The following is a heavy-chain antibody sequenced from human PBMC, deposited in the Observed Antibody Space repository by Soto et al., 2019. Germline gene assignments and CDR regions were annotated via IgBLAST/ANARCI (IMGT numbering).Heavy chain of an antibody. V-gene: IGHV4-59*11. CDR3: ASSSGNSYGYPDAFDI. Sequence: SETLSLTCTVSGGSISSHYWSWIRQPPGKGLEWIGYIYYLGRTNYNPSLKSRVTMSVDTSKNQFSLKVSPVTAADTAVYYCASSSGNSYGYPDAFDIWGQGTMVTVS. CDR2: IYYLGRT. J-gene: IGHJ3*02. CDR1: GGSISSHY. D-gene: IGHD5-18*01.